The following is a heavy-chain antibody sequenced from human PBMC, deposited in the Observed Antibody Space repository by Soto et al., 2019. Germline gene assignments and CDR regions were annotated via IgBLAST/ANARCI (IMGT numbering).Heavy chain of an antibody. CDR1: WYTFTSSC. V-gene: IGHV1-18*01. CDR3: ATCKRTIAEDGLETSTSLET. CDR2: ISAYNGNT. J-gene: IGHJ5*02. Sequence: ASMAXSLTASWYTFTSSCIILVGHAPGNGLEVMGWISAYNGNTNYAQKLQGRVTMTTDTSTSTAYMELRSLRSDDTAVYYCATCKRTIAEDGLETSTSLETWGQGTLVTVSS. D-gene: IGHD6-13*01.